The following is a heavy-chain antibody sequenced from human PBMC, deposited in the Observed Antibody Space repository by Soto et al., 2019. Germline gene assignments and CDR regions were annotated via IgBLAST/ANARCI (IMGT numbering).Heavy chain of an antibody. V-gene: IGHV1-8*01. CDR2: MNPNSGNT. CDR3: ARGTYISSWPSDY. CDR1: GYTFTSYD. D-gene: IGHD6-13*01. Sequence: QVQLVQSGAEVKKPGASVKVSCKASGYTFTSYDINWVRQAPGQGLEWIGWMNPNSGNTGYAQKFQGRVTMTRNTSVNTAYMELSSLRSEDTAVYYCARGTYISSWPSDYWGQGTLVTVSA. J-gene: IGHJ4*02.